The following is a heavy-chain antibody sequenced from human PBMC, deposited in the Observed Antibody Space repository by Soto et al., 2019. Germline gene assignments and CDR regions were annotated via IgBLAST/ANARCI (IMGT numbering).Heavy chain of an antibody. V-gene: IGHV3-15*01. CDR1: GFTFSNAW. CDR2: IKSKTDGGTT. J-gene: IGHJ6*03. CDR3: TTDRLLRFLEWFGTYYYMDV. Sequence: GGSLRLSCAASGFTFSNAWMSWVRQAPGKGLEWVGRIKSKTDGGTTDYAAPVKGRFTISRDDSKNTLYLQMNSLKTEDTAVYYCTTDRLLRFLEWFGTYYYMDVWGKGTTVTVSS. D-gene: IGHD3-3*01.